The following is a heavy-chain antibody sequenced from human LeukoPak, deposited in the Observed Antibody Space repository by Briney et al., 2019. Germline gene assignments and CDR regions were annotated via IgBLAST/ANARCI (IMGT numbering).Heavy chain of an antibody. J-gene: IGHJ5*02. Sequence: GGSLRLSCAASGFTFNRYNMNWVRRAPGKGLEWVSSISTSSSYIYYADSVRGRFTISRDNAKNSLYLQTNSLRAEDTAVYSCARGADGVSSNSRGWFDPWGQGTLVTVSS. CDR2: ISTSSSYI. CDR3: ARGADGVSSNSRGWFDP. D-gene: IGHD2-15*01. CDR1: GFTFNRYN. V-gene: IGHV3-21*01.